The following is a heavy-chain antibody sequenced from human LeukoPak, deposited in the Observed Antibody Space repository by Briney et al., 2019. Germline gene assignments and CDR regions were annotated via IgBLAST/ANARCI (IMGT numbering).Heavy chain of an antibody. CDR1: GGSISTYY. V-gene: IGHV4-4*07. J-gene: IGHJ4*02. D-gene: IGHD3-3*01. Sequence: KPSETLSLTCTVSGGSISTYYWSWIRQPAGKGLEWIGLIYTGGSTNYNPSLKSRVTMSLDTSKNQFSLKLNSVTAADTAVYYCARGSGYYLMDYWGQGTLVTVSS. CDR2: IYTGGST. CDR3: ARGSGYYLMDY.